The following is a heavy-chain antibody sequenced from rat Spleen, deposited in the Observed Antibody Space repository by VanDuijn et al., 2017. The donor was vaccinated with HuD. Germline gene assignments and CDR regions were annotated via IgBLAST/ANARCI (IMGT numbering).Heavy chain of an antibody. CDR3: TGGEGTTDY. D-gene: IGHD1-5*01. Sequence: EVQVLESGGGLVQPGGSLKLSCVASGFTFNNYWMTWIRQAPGKGLEWVASITKTGDKTYYPDSVKGRFTISRDNAKTTLYLQMNSLRSEDTATYYCTGGEGTTDYWGQGVMVTVSS. V-gene: IGHV5-31*01. CDR2: ITKTGDKT. J-gene: IGHJ2*01. CDR1: GFTFNNYW.